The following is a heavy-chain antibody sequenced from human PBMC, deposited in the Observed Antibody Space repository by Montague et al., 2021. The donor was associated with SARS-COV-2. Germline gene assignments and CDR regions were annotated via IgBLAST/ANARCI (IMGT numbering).Heavy chain of an antibody. CDR3: SSECGYNYAYVS. V-gene: IGHV4-59*01. CDR1: GGSTSTYY. J-gene: IGHJ4*02. CDR2: MSATGST. D-gene: IGHD5-18*01. Sequence: SETLSLTCSISGGSTSTYYWNWIRQPPGRGPEWIGYMSATGSTNYNPSLKSRVTISLDTSQNQFSLRLTSVTAADTAVYFCSSECGYNYAYVSWGPGILVTVSS.